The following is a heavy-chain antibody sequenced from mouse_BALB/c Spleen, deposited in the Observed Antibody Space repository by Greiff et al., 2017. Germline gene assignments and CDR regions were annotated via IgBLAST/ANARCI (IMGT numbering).Heavy chain of an antibody. V-gene: IGHV3-2*02. CDR1: GFSIPSVYA. Sequence: EVTLVESGPGLVKPSQSLSLTCPVTGFSIPSVYAWNWIPQSPANKLEWMGYISYSGSTSDNPYLKGRISITRDPSKNHFFLQLNSVTTEDTATYYCARAGFAYWGQGTLVTVSA. CDR2: ISYSGST. CDR3: ARAGFAY. J-gene: IGHJ3*01.